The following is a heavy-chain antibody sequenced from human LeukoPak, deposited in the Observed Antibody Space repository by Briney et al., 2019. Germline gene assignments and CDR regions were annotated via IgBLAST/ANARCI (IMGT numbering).Heavy chain of an antibody. CDR1: GFTFSSHL. CDR3: ARGTAGYHSSYFDY. CDR2: ISSDGTYT. J-gene: IGHJ4*02. V-gene: IGHV3-74*01. D-gene: IGHD3-16*02. Sequence: GGSLRLSCAASGFTFSSHLMHWVRQAPGKGLVWVSRISSDGTYTNYADSVRGRFTISRDNAKNTLYLQMNSLRAEDTAVYYCARGTAGYHSSYFDYWGQGTLVTVSS.